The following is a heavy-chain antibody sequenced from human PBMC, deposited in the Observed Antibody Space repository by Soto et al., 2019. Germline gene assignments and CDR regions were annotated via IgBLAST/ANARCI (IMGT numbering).Heavy chain of an antibody. Sequence: PSETLSLTCTVSGGSISSYYWSWIRQPAGKGLEWIGRIYTSGSTNYNPSLKSRVTMSVDTSKNQFSLKLSSVTAADTAVYYCAREGVDLWSGYYYGMDVWGQGTTVTVSS. V-gene: IGHV4-4*07. CDR3: AREGVDLWSGYYYGMDV. CDR1: GGSISSYY. CDR2: IYTSGST. J-gene: IGHJ6*02. D-gene: IGHD3-3*01.